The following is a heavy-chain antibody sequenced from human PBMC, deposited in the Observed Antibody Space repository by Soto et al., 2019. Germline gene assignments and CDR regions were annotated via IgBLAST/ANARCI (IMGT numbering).Heavy chain of an antibody. CDR2: IIPIFGTA. CDR3: ARVRDPLAWISRNYGMDV. CDR1: GGTFSSYA. J-gene: IGHJ6*02. Sequence: SVKVSCKASGGTFSSYAISWVRQAPGQGLEWMGGIIPIFGTANYAQKFQGRVTITADKSISTAYLQWSSLKASDTAIFYCARVRDPLAWISRNYGMDVWGQGTTVTVSS. V-gene: IGHV1-69*06. D-gene: IGHD5-12*01.